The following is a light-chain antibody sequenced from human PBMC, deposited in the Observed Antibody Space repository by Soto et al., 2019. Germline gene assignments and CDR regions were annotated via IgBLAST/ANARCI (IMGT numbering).Light chain of an antibody. CDR3: QQANSYPWT. CDR1: QSISRR. V-gene: IGKV1-5*03. CDR2: KAS. J-gene: IGKJ1*01. Sequence: DIQMAQSPSTLSASVGDRVTITCRASQSISRRLAWYQQKPGKAPNLLIYKASRLQSGVPSRFSGSGSGTDFTLTISSLQPEDFATYYCQQANSYPWTFGQGTKVDI.